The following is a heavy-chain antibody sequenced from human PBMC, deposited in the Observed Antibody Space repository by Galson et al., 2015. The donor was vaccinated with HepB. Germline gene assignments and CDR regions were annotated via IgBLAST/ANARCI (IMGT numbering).Heavy chain of an antibody. CDR1: GFTFSTYA. CDR3: AREALVYAALDY. Sequence: SLRLSCAASGFTFSTYAMHWARQAPGKGLEWVAVISSDGIDGYYADSVKGRFTISRDNSKKTLFLQMNSLGGEDTAVYYCAREALVYAALDYWGQGTLVTVSS. D-gene: IGHD2-8*01. V-gene: IGHV3-30-3*01. J-gene: IGHJ4*02. CDR2: ISSDGIDG.